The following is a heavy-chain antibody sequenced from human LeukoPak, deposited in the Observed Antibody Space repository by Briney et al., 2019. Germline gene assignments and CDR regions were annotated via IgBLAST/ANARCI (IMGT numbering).Heavy chain of an antibody. V-gene: IGHV1-69*05. Sequence: SVKVSCKASGGTFSSYAISWVRQAPGQGLEWMGGIIPIFGTANYAQKFQGRVTITTDESTSTAYMELSSLRSEDTAVYYCARGTSNYGYYYYMDVWGKGTTVTVSS. CDR1: GGTFSSYA. CDR3: ARGTSNYGYYYYMDV. D-gene: IGHD4-11*01. J-gene: IGHJ6*03. CDR2: IIPIFGTA.